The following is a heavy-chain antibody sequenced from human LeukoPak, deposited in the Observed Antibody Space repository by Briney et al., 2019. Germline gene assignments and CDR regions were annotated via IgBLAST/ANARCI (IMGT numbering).Heavy chain of an antibody. D-gene: IGHD3-16*01. CDR3: ARPAYTAAYDL. J-gene: IGHJ3*01. CDR1: GFTFSSYD. V-gene: IGHV3-13*01. Sequence: GGSLRLSCAASGFTFSSYDMHWVRQATGKGLEWVSAIGTAGDTYYPGSVKGRFTISRDNAKNSLYLQMNYLRAEDTAVYYCARPAYTAAYDLWGQGTMVTVSS. CDR2: IGTAGDT.